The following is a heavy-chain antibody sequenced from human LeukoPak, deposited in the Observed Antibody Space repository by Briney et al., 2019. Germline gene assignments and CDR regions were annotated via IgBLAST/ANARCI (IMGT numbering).Heavy chain of an antibody. V-gene: IGHV4-39*07. D-gene: IGHD3-9*01. J-gene: IGHJ4*01. CDR2: ISYYGTT. CDR3: AREASDDGHTYYDIFLHYYFDS. CDR1: GGSISSNSYT. Sequence: LETLSLTCTVSGGSISSNSYTWGWIRQPPGKGLEWIGSISYYGTTYYNPSLKSRFTISVDTSKNQFSLRLSSVTAADTAVYYCAREASDDGHTYYDIFLHYYFDSWGQGTLVTVSS.